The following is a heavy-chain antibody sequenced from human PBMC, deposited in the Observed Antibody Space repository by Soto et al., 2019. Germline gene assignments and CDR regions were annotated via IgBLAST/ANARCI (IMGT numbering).Heavy chain of an antibody. V-gene: IGHV4-59*01. D-gene: IGHD3-22*01. CDR1: GGSISSYY. Sequence: SETLSLTCTLSGGSISSYYWSWIRHPPVKGLEWIGYIYYSGSTNYNPSLKGRVTISVDTSKNQFSLKLSSMTAADTAVYYCARVGYYDSSGYYPNWFDPWGQGTLVTVSS. CDR3: ARVGYYDSSGYYPNWFDP. J-gene: IGHJ5*02. CDR2: IYYSGST.